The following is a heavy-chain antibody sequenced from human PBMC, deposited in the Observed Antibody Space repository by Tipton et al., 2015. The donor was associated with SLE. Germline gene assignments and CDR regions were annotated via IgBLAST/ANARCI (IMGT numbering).Heavy chain of an antibody. CDR1: GFTFSSYS. CDR3: ARVYCTNGVCYTSFDY. J-gene: IGHJ4*02. CDR2: ISSSSSYI. D-gene: IGHD2-8*01. Sequence: SLRLSCAASGFTFSSYSMNWVRQAPGKGREWVSSISSSSSYIYYADSVKGRFTISRDNAKNSLYLQMNSLRDEDTAVYYCARVYCTNGVCYTSFDYWGQGTLVTVSS. V-gene: IGHV3-21*01.